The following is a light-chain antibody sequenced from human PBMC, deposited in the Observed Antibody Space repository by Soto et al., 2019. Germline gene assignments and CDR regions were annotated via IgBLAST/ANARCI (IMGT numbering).Light chain of an antibody. CDR1: SSDVGGYNS. J-gene: IGLJ1*01. CDR3: SSFTTSYFYV. CDR2: EVY. Sequence: QSALTQPASVSGSPGQSITISCTGTSSDVGGYNSVCWHQQHPGKAPKLMIYEVYNRPSGVSDRFSASKSGNTASLTISGLQAEDEANYYCSSFTTSYFYVFGPGTKLTVL. V-gene: IGLV2-14*01.